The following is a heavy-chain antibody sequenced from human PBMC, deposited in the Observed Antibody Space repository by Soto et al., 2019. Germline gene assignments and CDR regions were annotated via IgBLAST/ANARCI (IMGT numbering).Heavy chain of an antibody. CDR2: IYYSGST. Sequence: QVQLQESGPGLVKPSQTLSLTCTVSGGSISSGGYYWSWICQHPGKGLEWIGYIYYSGSTYYNPSLKRRVTISVDTSKNQFSLKLSSVTAADTAVYYCARSGYSYGPNPLLYWGQGTLVTVSS. J-gene: IGHJ4*02. V-gene: IGHV4-31*03. CDR3: ARSGYSYGPNPLLY. D-gene: IGHD5-18*01. CDR1: GGSISSGGYY.